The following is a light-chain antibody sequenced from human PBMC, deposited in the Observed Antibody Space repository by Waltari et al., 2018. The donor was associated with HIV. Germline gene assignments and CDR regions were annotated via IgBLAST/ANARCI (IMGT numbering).Light chain of an antibody. CDR2: DVS. Sequence: QSALTQPASVSGSPGPSLTLSCTGTILYVGNYNYVSLYQQHPGKVPKLMIYDVSKRPSGVSNRLSGSKSGNTASLTISGLQAEDEADYYCCSYAGTNTYVFGSGTKVTVL. V-gene: IGLV2-23*02. CDR1: ILYVGNYNY. J-gene: IGLJ1*01. CDR3: CSYAGTNTYV.